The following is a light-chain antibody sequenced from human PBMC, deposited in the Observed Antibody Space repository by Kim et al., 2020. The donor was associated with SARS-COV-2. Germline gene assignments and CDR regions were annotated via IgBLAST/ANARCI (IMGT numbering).Light chain of an antibody. V-gene: IGLV2-23*01. CDR1: SSDVGSYNL. Sequence: SPGQSITICCTGTSSDVGSYNLVSWYQQHPGKAPKLMIYEGSKRPSGVSNRFSGSKSGNTASLTISGLQAEDEADYYCCSYAGSRVFGGGTQLTVL. J-gene: IGLJ3*02. CDR2: EGS. CDR3: CSYAGSRV.